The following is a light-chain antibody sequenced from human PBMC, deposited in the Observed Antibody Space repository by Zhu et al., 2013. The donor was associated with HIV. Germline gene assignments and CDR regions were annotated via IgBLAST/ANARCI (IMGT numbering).Light chain of an antibody. V-gene: IGLV3-27*01. Sequence: SYELTQPSSVSVSPGQTATITCSGGVLAKKYVWWFQQKPGQAPVLVIHTDTARPSGIPERFSGSSSGTTVTLTISGAQAEDEADYYCGSFGGSNNYVFGTGTKVTVL. CDR3: GSFGGSNNYV. CDR1: VLAKKY. J-gene: IGLJ1*01. CDR2: TDT.